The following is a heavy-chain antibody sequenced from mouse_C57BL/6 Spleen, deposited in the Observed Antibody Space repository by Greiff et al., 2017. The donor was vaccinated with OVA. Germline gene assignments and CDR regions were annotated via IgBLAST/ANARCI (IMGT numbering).Heavy chain of an antibody. CDR1: GYTFTSYW. CDR2: IDPSDSYT. D-gene: IGHD3-2*02. Sequence: VQLQQSGAELVMPGASVKLSCKASGYTFTSYWMHWVKQRPGQGLEWIGEIDPSDSYTNYNQKFKGKSTLTVDKSSSTAYMQLSSLTSEDSAVCYCARSGSSGPGDWGQGTTLTVST. V-gene: IGHV1-69*01. J-gene: IGHJ2*01. CDR3: ARSGSSGPGD.